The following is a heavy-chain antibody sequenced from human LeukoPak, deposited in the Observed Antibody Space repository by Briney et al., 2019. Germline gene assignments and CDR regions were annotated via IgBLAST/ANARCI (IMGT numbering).Heavy chain of an antibody. V-gene: IGHV1-18*01. Sequence: ASAKVSCKASGYTFTSYGISWVRQAPGQGLEWMGWISAYNGNTNYAQKLQGRVTMTTDTSTSTAYMELRSLRSDDTAVYYCARGGGSSWYPNYYYYMDVWGKGTTVTVSS. CDR3: ARGGGSSWYPNYYYYMDV. D-gene: IGHD6-13*01. CDR2: ISAYNGNT. J-gene: IGHJ6*03. CDR1: GYTFTSYG.